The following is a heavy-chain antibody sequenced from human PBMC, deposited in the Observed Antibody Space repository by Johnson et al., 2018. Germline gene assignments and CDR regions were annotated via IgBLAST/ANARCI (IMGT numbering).Heavy chain of an antibody. Sequence: VQLVQSGGGVVQPGRSLRLSCAASGFTFSSYGMHWVRQAPGKGLEWVAVISYDGSNKYYADSVKGRFTISRDNFKNTLYLQMNSLRAEDTAGYYCAKDLTMVLPLRTFYYYSGMDVGGQGTTVTVSS. J-gene: IGHJ6*02. CDR3: AKDLTMVLPLRTFYYYSGMDV. CDR2: ISYDGSNK. D-gene: IGHD3-10*01. V-gene: IGHV3-30*18. CDR1: GFTFSSYG.